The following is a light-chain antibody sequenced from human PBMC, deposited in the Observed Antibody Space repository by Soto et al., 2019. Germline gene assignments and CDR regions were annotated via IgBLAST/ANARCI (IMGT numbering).Light chain of an antibody. CDR2: DAS. Sequence: DIQMTQSPSTLSASVGDRVTITCRASQSISSWLAWYQQKPGKAPKLLIYDASSLESGVPSRFSGSGSGTEFTLTISSLQPDDFATYYAQQYNSYSPLVTFGQGTKLEIK. J-gene: IGKJ2*01. V-gene: IGKV1-5*01. CDR1: QSISSW. CDR3: QQYNSYSPLVT.